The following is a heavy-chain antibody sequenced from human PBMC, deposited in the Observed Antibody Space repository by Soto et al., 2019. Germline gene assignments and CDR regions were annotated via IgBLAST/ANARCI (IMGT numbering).Heavy chain of an antibody. D-gene: IGHD5-12*01. Sequence: PGGSLRLSCAASGFTFSSYAMSWVRQAPGKGLEWVSAISGSGGSTCYADSVKGRFTSSRDNSKNTLYLQMNSLRAEDTAVYYCAKVYSGAGGYNYYYDMDVGGQGTTVAVSS. CDR2: ISGSGGST. CDR3: AKVYSGAGGYNYYYDMDV. J-gene: IGHJ6*02. CDR1: GFTFSSYA. V-gene: IGHV3-23*01.